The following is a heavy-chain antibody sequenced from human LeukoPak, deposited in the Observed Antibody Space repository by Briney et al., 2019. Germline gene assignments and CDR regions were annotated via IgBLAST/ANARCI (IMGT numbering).Heavy chain of an antibody. CDR1: GFTSSSYS. CDR2: ISSSSSYI. CDR3: AELGITMIGGV. D-gene: IGHD3-10*02. Sequence: GGSLRLSCAASGFTSSSYSMNWVRQAPGKGLEWVSLISSSSSYIYYADSVKGRFTIARDNAKNSLYLQMNSLRAEDTAVYYCAELGITMIGGVWGKGTTVTISS. V-gene: IGHV3-21*01. J-gene: IGHJ6*04.